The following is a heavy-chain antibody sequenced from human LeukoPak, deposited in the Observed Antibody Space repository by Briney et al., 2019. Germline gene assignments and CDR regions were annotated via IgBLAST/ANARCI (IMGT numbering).Heavy chain of an antibody. V-gene: IGHV3-23*01. J-gene: IGHJ3*01. CDR3: AKDIQLST. CDR1: GFTFSVAA. D-gene: IGHD5-24*01. Sequence: GGSLRLSCAASGFTFSVAAMIWPRDAPGKGLEWVSLIGARGESTYYADPVKGRFTISRDNSKNTLSLQMNSLRVEDTAMYFCAKDIQLSTWGLGTMVTVSS. CDR2: IGARGEST.